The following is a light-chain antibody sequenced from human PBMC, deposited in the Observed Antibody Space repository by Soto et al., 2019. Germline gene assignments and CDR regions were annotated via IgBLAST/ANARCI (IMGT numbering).Light chain of an antibody. J-gene: IGKJ2*01. CDR3: QQYNSS. CDR2: GAS. CDR1: QSISAS. V-gene: IGKV3-15*01. Sequence: EIVMTQSPATLSVSPGDRATLSCRASQSISASLAWYQQKPGQTPRLLIYGASTRASGVPAKFSGSGSGTEFTLTISSLEPDDFATYYCQQYNSSFGQGTKVDIK.